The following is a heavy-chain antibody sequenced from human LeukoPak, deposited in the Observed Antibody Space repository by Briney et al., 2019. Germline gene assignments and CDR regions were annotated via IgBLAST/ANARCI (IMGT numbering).Heavy chain of an antibody. V-gene: IGHV4-59*01. CDR2: IYYSGST. CDR1: GDSISSYY. CDR3: ARDSSGYYYFDY. Sequence: SETLSLTCTVSGDSISSYYWSWIRQPPGKGLEWIAYIYYSGSTNYNPSLKSRVTISVDTSKNQFSLKLSSVTAADTAVYYCARDSSGYYYFDYWGQGTLVTVSS. D-gene: IGHD3-22*01. J-gene: IGHJ4*02.